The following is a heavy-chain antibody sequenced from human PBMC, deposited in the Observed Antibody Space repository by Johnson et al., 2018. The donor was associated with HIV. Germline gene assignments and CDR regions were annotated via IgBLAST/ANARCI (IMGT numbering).Heavy chain of an antibody. CDR1: GFTFSSYW. CDR3: ARGQQDMGAGAFDI. D-gene: IGHD3-16*01. J-gene: IGHJ3*02. Sequence: VQLVESGGGLVQPGGSLRLSCAASGFTFSSYWMSWVRQAPGKGLEWVANIKQDGSEKSYVDSVKGRFTISGGNAKNSLHLQMHSLRAGDTAVYYCARGQQDMGAGAFDIWGQGTMVTVSS. V-gene: IGHV3-7*01. CDR2: IKQDGSEK.